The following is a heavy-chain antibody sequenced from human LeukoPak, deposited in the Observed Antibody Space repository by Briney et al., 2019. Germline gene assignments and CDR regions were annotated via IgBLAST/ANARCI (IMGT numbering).Heavy chain of an antibody. J-gene: IGHJ5*02. CDR2: IYYSGST. Sequence: SETLSLTCTVSGGSIGSSYWSWIRQPPGKGLEWIGYIYYSGSTNYNPSLKSRGTISVDTSKNQLSLRLTSVTAADTAVYYCASTGSSRTWYFDPWGQGTLVTVSS. V-gene: IGHV4-59*08. D-gene: IGHD6-13*01. CDR1: GGSIGSSY. CDR3: ASTGSSRTWYFDP.